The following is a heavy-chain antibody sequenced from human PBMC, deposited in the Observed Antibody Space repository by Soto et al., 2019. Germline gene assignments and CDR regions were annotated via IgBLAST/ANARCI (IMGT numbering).Heavy chain of an antibody. D-gene: IGHD1-1*01. Sequence: QVQLVQSGAEVKKPGASVKVSCKASGYTFNNYGFTWVRQAPGQGLEWMGWICAHNGDTNYAQNFRGRVTMTTDTSTTTSYMELRSLTSDDTAVYFCARDWKGAEGFDPWGQGTLVTVSS. V-gene: IGHV1-18*01. CDR3: ARDWKGAEGFDP. CDR2: ICAHNGDT. J-gene: IGHJ5*02. CDR1: GYTFNNYG.